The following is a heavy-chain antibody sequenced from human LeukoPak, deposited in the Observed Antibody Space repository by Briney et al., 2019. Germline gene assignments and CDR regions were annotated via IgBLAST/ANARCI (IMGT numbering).Heavy chain of an antibody. Sequence: GESLKISCKGSGYSFTSYWLGWVRQMPGKGLEWMGIIYPGDSDTRYSPSFQGQVTISADKSISTAYLQWSSLKASDTAMYYCARQSKHDSSGYYSRRYYYGMDVWGQGTTVTVSS. V-gene: IGHV5-51*01. D-gene: IGHD3-22*01. CDR1: GYSFTSYW. J-gene: IGHJ6*02. CDR3: ARQSKHDSSGYYSRRYYYGMDV. CDR2: IYPGDSDT.